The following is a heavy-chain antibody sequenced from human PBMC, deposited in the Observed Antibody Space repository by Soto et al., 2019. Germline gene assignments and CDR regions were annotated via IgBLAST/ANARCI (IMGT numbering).Heavy chain of an antibody. CDR2: ISSSSRYI. CDR3: ARDSGNYYDSSGYLNFDY. J-gene: IGHJ4*02. Sequence: GGSLRLSCAASGFTFSSYSMNWVRQAPGKGLEWVSSISSSSRYIYYADSVKGRFTISRDNAKNSLYLQMNSLRAEDTAVYYCARDSGNYYDSSGYLNFDYWGQGTLVTVSS. V-gene: IGHV3-21*01. D-gene: IGHD3-22*01. CDR1: GFTFSSYS.